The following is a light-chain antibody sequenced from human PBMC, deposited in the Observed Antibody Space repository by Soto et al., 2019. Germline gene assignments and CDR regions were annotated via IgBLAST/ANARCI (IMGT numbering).Light chain of an antibody. CDR2: EVS. J-gene: IGLJ1*01. CDR3: SSYTTRSTLV. Sequence: QSVLTQPASVSGSPGQSIAISCTGTSSDVGGYNYVSWYQQHPGKAPKLMICEVSNRPSGVSDRFSGSKSGNTASLTISGLQPDDQADSYRSSYTTRSTLVFGTGTKVTVL. V-gene: IGLV2-14*01. CDR1: SSDVGGYNY.